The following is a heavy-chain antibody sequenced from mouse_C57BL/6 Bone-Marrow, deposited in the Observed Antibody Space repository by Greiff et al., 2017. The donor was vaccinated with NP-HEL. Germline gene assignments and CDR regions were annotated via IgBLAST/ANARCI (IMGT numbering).Heavy chain of an antibody. Sequence: QVQLQQSGAELARPGASVKMSCKASGYTFTSYTMHWVKQRPGQGLEWIGYINPSSGYTKYNQKFKDKATLTADKSSSTAYMQLSSLTSEDSAVYYCARPGSSAWFAYWGQGTLVTVSA. J-gene: IGHJ3*01. CDR1: GYTFTSYT. D-gene: IGHD6-1*01. CDR3: ARPGSSAWFAY. CDR2: INPSSGYT. V-gene: IGHV1-4*01.